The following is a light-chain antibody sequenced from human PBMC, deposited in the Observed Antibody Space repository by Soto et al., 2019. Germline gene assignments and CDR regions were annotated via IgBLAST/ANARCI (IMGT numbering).Light chain of an antibody. CDR3: CSYAGSNYV. V-gene: IGLV2-11*01. CDR1: SSDVGGYNY. J-gene: IGLJ1*01. Sequence: QSVLTQPRSVSGSPGQSVTISCTGTSSDVGGYNYVSWYQQHPGKAPKVMICDVSKRPSGVPDRFSGSKSGNTASLTISGLQAEDEADYYCCSYAGSNYVFGTGTQLTVL. CDR2: DVS.